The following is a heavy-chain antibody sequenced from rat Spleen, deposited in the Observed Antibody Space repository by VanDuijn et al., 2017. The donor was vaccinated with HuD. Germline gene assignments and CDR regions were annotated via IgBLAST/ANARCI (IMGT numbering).Heavy chain of an antibody. D-gene: IGHD2-7*01. CDR2: ISYDGSST. CDR3: TAHGPRISRFAY. Sequence: EVQLVESDGGLVQPGRSLKLSCAASGFTFSDYYMAWVRQAPTKGLEWVATISYDGSSTYYRDSVKGRFTISRDNTKSTLHLQMDSLRSEDTATYYCTAHGPRISRFAYWGQGSLVTVSS. V-gene: IGHV5-29*01. CDR1: GFTFSDYY. J-gene: IGHJ3*01.